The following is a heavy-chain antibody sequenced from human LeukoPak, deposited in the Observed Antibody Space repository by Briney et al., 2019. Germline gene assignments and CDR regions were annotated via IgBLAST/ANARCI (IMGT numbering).Heavy chain of an antibody. CDR1: VFPFSRYS. V-gene: IGHV3-48*01. J-gene: IGHJ4*02. CDR3: ASSSGDYDY. Sequence: GGSLRLSCTTSVFPFSRYSMNWVRQAPGKGLEWVSYITSSGDTIYYADSVKGRFTISRDNSKNTLYLQMNSLRAEDTAVYYCASSSGDYDYWGQGTLVTVSS. CDR2: ITSSGDTI. D-gene: IGHD6-25*01.